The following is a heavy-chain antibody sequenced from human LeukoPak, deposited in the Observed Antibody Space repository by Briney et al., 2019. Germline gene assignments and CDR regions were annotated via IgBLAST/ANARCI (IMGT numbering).Heavy chain of an antibody. CDR3: AKEQYYYDSSGYYPHY. CDR1: GFTFSSYA. CDR2: ISGSGGST. Sequence: GGSLRLSCAASGFTFSSYAMSWVRQAPGKGLEWVSAISGSGGSTYYADSVKGRFTISRDNSKNTLYLQMNSLRAEDTAVYYCAKEQYYYDSSGYYPHYWGQGTLVTVSS. D-gene: IGHD3-22*01. J-gene: IGHJ4*02. V-gene: IGHV3-23*01.